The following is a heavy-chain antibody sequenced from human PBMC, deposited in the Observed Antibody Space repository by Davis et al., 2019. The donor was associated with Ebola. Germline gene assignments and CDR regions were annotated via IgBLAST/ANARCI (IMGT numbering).Heavy chain of an antibody. CDR1: GVSITTYF. J-gene: IGHJ3*02. CDR3: ARETRPCGGDCYDDTFDM. D-gene: IGHD2-21*01. CDR2: IHHSGSA. Sequence: PGGSLRLSCSVSGVSITTYFWSWIRQPPGKGLEWVGYIHHSGSANANPSLKSRVTFSIDTSKSQVSLKLTSVTAADTAVYYCARETRPCGGDCYDDTFDMWGQGTMVIVSS. V-gene: IGHV4-59*12.